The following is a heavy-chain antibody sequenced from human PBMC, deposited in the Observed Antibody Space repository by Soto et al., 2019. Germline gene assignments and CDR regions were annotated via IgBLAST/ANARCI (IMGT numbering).Heavy chain of an antibody. Sequence: SETLSLTCTVSGGSISSSSYYWGWIRQPPGKGLEWIGSIYYSGSTYYSPSLKSRVTISVDTSKNQFSLKLSSVTAADTAVYYCARRICSSTSCPAAFDPWGQGTLVTVSS. CDR2: IYYSGST. J-gene: IGHJ5*02. D-gene: IGHD2-2*01. V-gene: IGHV4-39*01. CDR3: ARRICSSTSCPAAFDP. CDR1: GGSISSSSYY.